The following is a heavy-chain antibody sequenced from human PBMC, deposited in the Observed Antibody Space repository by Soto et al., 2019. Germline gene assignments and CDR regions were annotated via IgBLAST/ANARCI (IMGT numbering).Heavy chain of an antibody. V-gene: IGHV1-46*01. Sequence: GASVKLSCKASGYTFTSYYMHWVRQAPGQGLEWMGIINPSGGSTSYAQKFQGRVTMTRDTSTSTVYTELSSLRSEDTAVYYCARRGIAASGYYYYGMDVWGQGTTVTVSS. J-gene: IGHJ6*02. D-gene: IGHD6-13*01. CDR1: GYTFTSYY. CDR2: INPSGGST. CDR3: ARRGIAASGYYYYGMDV.